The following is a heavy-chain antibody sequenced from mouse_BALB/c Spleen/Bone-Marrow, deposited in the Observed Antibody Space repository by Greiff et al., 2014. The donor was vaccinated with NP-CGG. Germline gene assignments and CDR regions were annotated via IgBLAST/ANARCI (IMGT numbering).Heavy chain of an antibody. CDR3: GGGAVPAWFAY. J-gene: IGHJ3*01. V-gene: IGHV10-1*02. Sequence: VQLKQSGGGLVQPKGSLKLSCAASGFTFNTYAVNWVRQAPGKGLEWVARIRIKNNNYATYYADSVKDRFTISRNDSQSMLYQQINTLKTEAAPFFCCGGGAVPAWFAYWGQGTLVTVSS. CDR2: IRIKNNNYAT. CDR1: GFTFNTYA.